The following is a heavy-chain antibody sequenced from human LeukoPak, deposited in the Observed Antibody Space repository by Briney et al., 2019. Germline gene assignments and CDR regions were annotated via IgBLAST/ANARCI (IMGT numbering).Heavy chain of an antibody. J-gene: IGHJ6*03. CDR1: GYTFTSYD. V-gene: IGHV1-8*01. Sequence: ASVKVSCTASGYTFTSYDINWVRQATGQGLEWMGWMNPNSGNTGYAQKLQGRVDLTRNTSISTAYMELSSLRSEDTAVYYCARGRGDGYNLYYYYMDVWGKGTTVTVSS. CDR2: MNPNSGNT. CDR3: ARGRGDGYNLYYYYMDV. D-gene: IGHD5-24*01.